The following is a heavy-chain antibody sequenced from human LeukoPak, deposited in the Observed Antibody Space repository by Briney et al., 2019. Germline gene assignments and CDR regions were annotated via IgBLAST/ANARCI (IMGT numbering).Heavy chain of an antibody. CDR2: ILYSGTT. CDR3: ARMGGYSGYATH. J-gene: IGHJ4*02. D-gene: IGHD5-12*01. V-gene: IGHV4-59*08. CDR1: GGSISSYY. Sequence: PSEILSLTCTVSGGSISSYYWSWIRQPPGKGLEWIGYILYSGTTNSNPSLKSRVTISVDTSKNQISLKLSSVAAADTAMYYCARMGGYSGYATHWGQGTLVTVSS.